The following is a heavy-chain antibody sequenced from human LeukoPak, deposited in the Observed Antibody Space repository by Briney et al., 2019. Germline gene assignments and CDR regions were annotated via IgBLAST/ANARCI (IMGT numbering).Heavy chain of an antibody. D-gene: IGHD1-26*01. Sequence: SVKVSCKASGGTFSSYTISWVRQAPGQGLEWMGGIIPILGIANYAQKFQGRVTITADKSTSTAYMELSSLRSEDTAVYYCARPGRVGANHNYFDYWGQGTLVTVSS. CDR3: ARPGRVGANHNYFDY. J-gene: IGHJ4*02. V-gene: IGHV1-69*10. CDR2: IIPILGIA. CDR1: GGTFSSYT.